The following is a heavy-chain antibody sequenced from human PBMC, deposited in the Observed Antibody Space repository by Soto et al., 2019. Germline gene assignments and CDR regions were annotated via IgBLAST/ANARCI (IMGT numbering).Heavy chain of an antibody. J-gene: IGHJ4*02. V-gene: IGHV4-31*03. CDR2: IYYSGST. CDR3: ARGGIAAAAPPAY. D-gene: IGHD6-13*01. CDR1: GGSISSGGYY. Sequence: QVQLQESGPGLVKPSQTLSLTCTVSGGSISSGGYYWSWIRQHPGKGLEWIGYIYYSGSTYYNPSLTSRVTISVDPSKNQFALKLSSVTAAHTAVYYCARGGIAAAAPPAYWGQGTLVTVSS.